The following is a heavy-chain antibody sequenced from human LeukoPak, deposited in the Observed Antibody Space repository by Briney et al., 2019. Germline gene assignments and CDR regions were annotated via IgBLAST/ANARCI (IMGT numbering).Heavy chain of an antibody. CDR2: IYTSGST. J-gene: IGHJ6*03. CDR1: GGSISSYY. CDR3: ARDVVGATGYYYYMDV. D-gene: IGHD1-26*01. Sequence: SETLSLTCTVSGGSISSYYWSWIRQPAGKGLEWIGRIYTSGSTNYNPSLKSRVTMSVDTSKNQFSLKPSSVTAADTAVYYCARDVVGATGYYYYMDVWGKGTTVTVSS. V-gene: IGHV4-4*07.